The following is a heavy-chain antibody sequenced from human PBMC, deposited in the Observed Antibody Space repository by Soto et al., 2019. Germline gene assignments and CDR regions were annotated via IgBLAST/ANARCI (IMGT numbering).Heavy chain of an antibody. D-gene: IGHD5-18*01. CDR2: IYYSGST. Sequence: SETLSLTCTVSGGSISSGDYYWSLILQPPWKGLEWIGYIYYSGSTYYNPSLKSRVTISVDTSKNQFSLKLSSVTAADTAVYYCARVRGYSYVPEYYFDYWGQGILVTVSS. CDR1: GGSISSGDYY. CDR3: ARVRGYSYVPEYYFDY. V-gene: IGHV4-30-4*01. J-gene: IGHJ4*02.